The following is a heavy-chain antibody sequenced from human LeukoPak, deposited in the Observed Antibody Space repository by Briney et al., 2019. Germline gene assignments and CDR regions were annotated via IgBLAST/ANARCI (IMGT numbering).Heavy chain of an antibody. CDR3: VRLWELTRAFDI. D-gene: IGHD1-26*01. J-gene: IGHJ3*02. Sequence: PSETLSLTCTVSGGSISSYYWSWIRQPPGKGLEWTGYIYTSGSTNYNPSLKSRVTISVDTSKNQFSLKLSSVTAADTAMYYCVRLWELTRAFDIWGQGTMVTVSS. V-gene: IGHV4-4*09. CDR2: IYTSGST. CDR1: GGSISSYY.